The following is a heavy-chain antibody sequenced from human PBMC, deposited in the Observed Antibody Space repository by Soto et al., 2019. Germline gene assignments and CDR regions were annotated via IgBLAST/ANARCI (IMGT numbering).Heavy chain of an antibody. CDR2: IYSDGST. CDR1: GYSISTAFY. J-gene: IGHJ4*02. D-gene: IGHD4-17*01. V-gene: IGHV4-38-2*01. Sequence: SETLSLTCVVSGYSISTAFYWGWIRQPPGKVLEWIGYIYSDGSTYYNPSLKTRVTMSVDTSKNQFSLKLSSVTAADTAGYFCVRTTVSYYFDYWGQGALVTVSS. CDR3: VRTTVSYYFDY.